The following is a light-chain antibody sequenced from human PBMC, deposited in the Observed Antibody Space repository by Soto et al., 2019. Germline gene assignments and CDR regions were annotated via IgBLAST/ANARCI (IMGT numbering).Light chain of an antibody. V-gene: IGKV3-20*01. Sequence: EIVLTQSPGTLSLSPGERATLFCRASQSVSSYLAWYQQKPGQAPRLLIYGASSRATGIPDRFSGSGSGTDFTLTISRLEPEDFAVYYCQHYGSTRTFGQGTKVEIK. CDR2: GAS. J-gene: IGKJ1*01. CDR3: QHYGSTRT. CDR1: QSVSSY.